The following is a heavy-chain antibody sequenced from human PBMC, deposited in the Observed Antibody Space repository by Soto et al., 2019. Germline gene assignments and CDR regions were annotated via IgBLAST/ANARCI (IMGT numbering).Heavy chain of an antibody. CDR3: ARTTATASYYYMDV. J-gene: IGHJ6*03. D-gene: IGHD4-17*01. V-gene: IGHV1-18*01. CDR1: GYTFTNYG. Sequence: GASVKVSCKASGYTFTNYGFTWVRQAPGQGLEWLGWISTYNGNTKYAQKVQGRLTMTTDTSTSTANMELTSLRSDDTALYYCARTTATASYYYMDVWGKGSTVTVSS. CDR2: ISTYNGNT.